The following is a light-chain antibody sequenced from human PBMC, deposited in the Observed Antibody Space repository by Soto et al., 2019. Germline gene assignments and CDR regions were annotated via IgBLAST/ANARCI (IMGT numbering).Light chain of an antibody. Sequence: DIQMTQSPSSLSASVGDRVTISCRASQSISSRLSWYQQKPGKAPKLLIFGASTLQIGVPSRFSGSGSGTDCTLTISSLQPEDFATEYCQQSYSSFSITFGQGTRLEIK. CDR3: QQSYSSFSIT. CDR1: QSISSR. J-gene: IGKJ5*01. CDR2: GAS. V-gene: IGKV1-39*01.